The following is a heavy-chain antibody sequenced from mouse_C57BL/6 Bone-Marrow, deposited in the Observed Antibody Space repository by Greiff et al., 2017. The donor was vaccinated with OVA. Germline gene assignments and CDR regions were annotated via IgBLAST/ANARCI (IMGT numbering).Heavy chain of an antibody. CDR3: AQDKGYGSSYRWYFDV. CDR1: GYTFTDYY. V-gene: IGHV1-76*01. CDR2: IYPGSGNT. J-gene: IGHJ1*03. D-gene: IGHD1-1*01. Sequence: QVQLKESGAELVRPGASVKLSCKASGYTFTDYYINWVKQRPGQGLEWIARIYPGSGNTYYNEKFKGKATLTAEKSSSTAYMQLSSLTSEDSAVYFCAQDKGYGSSYRWYFDVWGTGTTVTVSS.